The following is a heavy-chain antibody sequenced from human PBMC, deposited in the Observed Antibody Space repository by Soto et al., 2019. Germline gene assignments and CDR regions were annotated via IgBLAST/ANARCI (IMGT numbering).Heavy chain of an antibody. CDR2: IYHSGST. Sequence: SETLSLTCAVSGGSISSGGYSWTWIRQPPGKGLEWIGYIYHSGSTYYNPSLKSRVTISVDRSKNQFSLKLSSVTAADTAVYYCAKVPLYWGQGTLVTVSS. J-gene: IGHJ4*02. CDR1: GGSISSGGYS. V-gene: IGHV4-30-2*01. CDR3: AKVPLY.